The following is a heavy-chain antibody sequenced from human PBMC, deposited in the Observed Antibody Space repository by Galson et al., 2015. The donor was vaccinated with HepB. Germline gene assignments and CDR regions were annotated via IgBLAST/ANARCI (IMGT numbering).Heavy chain of an antibody. CDR2: INAGNGNT. Sequence: SVKVSCKASGYTFTSYAMHWVRQAPGQRLEWMGWINAGNGNTKYSQKFQGRVTITRDTSASTAYMELSSLRSEDTAVYYCARAENPLSIAAAGNYYYGMDVWGQGTTVTVSS. V-gene: IGHV1-3*01. CDR1: GYTFTSYA. D-gene: IGHD6-13*01. J-gene: IGHJ6*02. CDR3: ARAENPLSIAAAGNYYYGMDV.